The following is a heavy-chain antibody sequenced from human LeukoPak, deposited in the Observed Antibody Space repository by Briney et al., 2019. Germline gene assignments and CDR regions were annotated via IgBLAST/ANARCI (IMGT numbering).Heavy chain of an antibody. J-gene: IGHJ4*02. Sequence: PGGSLRLSCAASGFAFSSYAMSWVRQAPGKGLGWVSAISSSGESTYHAASVKGKFTISRDNSTNTLYLQTNSLRAEDTAVYCVVVTTGDFDYWGQGTLVTVSS. V-gene: IGHV3-23*01. D-gene: IGHD2-21*01. CDR1: GFAFSSYA. CDR3: VVTTGDFDY. CDR2: ISSSGEST.